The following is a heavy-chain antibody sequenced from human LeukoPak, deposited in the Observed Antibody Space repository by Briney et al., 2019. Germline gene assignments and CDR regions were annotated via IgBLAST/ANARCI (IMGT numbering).Heavy chain of an antibody. D-gene: IGHD3-3*01. CDR2: IYDSGST. CDR1: GGSISSNNYF. Sequence: ETLSLTCTVSGGSISSNNYFWGWIRQPPGKGLEWIGSIYDSGSTYYNPSLKSRVTISVDTSENQFSLKLNSVTAADTAMYYCQSRFLEWLLDYWGQGTLVTVSS. V-gene: IGHV4-39*01. J-gene: IGHJ4*02. CDR3: QSRFLEWLLDY.